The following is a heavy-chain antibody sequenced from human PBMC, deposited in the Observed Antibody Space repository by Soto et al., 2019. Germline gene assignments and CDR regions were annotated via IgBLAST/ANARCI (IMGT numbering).Heavy chain of an antibody. D-gene: IGHD3-3*01. CDR3: ASLSAPSDY. CDR2: INSDGDIT. CDR1: GFTFSSYW. Sequence: PGGSLRLSCAASGFTFSSYWMHWVRQVPGKGLVWVSHINSDGDITDYADSVKGRFTISRGNTKNALYLQMNSLRAEDTAVYYCASLSAPSDYWGQGTRVTVS. V-gene: IGHV3-74*01. J-gene: IGHJ4*02.